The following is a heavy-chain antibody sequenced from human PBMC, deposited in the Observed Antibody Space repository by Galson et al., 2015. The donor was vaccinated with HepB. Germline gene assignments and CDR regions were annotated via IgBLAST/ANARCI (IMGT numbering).Heavy chain of an antibody. CDR1: GFTFSSYG. D-gene: IGHD4-17*01. J-gene: IGHJ4*02. CDR2: ISYDGSNK. V-gene: IGHV3-30*18. CDR3: AKPPTVTTRYFDY. Sequence: SLRLSCAASGFTFSSYGMHWVRQAPGMGLEWVAVISYDGSNKYYADSVKGRFTISRDNSKNTLYLQMNSLRAEDTAVYYCAKPPTVTTRYFDYWGQGTLVTVSS.